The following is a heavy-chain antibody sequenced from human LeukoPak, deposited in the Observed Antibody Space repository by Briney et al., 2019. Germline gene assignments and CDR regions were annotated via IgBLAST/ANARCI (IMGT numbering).Heavy chain of an antibody. D-gene: IGHD1-26*01. J-gene: IGHJ6*02. Sequence: PGGSLRLSCAASGFTFSDYYMSWIRQAPGKGLEWVSYISSSGSTIYYADSVKGRFTISRDNAKNSLYLQMNSLRAEDTAVYYCARDNPGATDYYYGMDVWGQGTTVTVSS. CDR1: GFTFSDYY. CDR3: ARDNPGATDYYYGMDV. V-gene: IGHV3-11*01. CDR2: ISSSGSTI.